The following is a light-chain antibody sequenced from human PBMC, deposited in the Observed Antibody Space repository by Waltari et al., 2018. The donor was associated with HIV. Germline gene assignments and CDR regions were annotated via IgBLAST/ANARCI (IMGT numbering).Light chain of an antibody. Sequence: QSALTQPASVSGSPGQSITISCTGTSSAVGSYNLVSWYHQHPGKAPKLMIYEVSKRPSGVSNRFSGSKSGNTASLTISGLQAEDEADYYCCSYAGSSTVFGGGTKLTVL. CDR2: EVS. CDR3: CSYAGSSTV. CDR1: SSAVGSYNL. J-gene: IGLJ2*01. V-gene: IGLV2-23*02.